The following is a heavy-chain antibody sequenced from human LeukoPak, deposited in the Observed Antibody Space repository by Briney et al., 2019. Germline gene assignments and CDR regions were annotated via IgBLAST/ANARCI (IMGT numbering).Heavy chain of an antibody. CDR3: ASSIAVAGRNFDE. Sequence: GGSLRLSCAASGFTFSSYEMNWVRQAPGKGLEWVSYISSSGGTTYYADSVKGRFTISRENAKNSLYLQMNSLRAEDTAVYYCASSIAVAGRNFDEWGQGTLVTVSS. J-gene: IGHJ4*02. CDR2: ISSSGGTT. D-gene: IGHD6-19*01. CDR1: GFTFSSYE. V-gene: IGHV3-48*03.